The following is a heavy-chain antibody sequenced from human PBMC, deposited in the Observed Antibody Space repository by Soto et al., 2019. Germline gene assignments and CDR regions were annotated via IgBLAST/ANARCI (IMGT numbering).Heavy chain of an antibody. CDR1: GFTFSSYW. CDR2: IKQDGSEK. Sequence: EVQLVESGGGLVQPGGSLRLSCAASGFTFSSYWMSWVRQAPGKGLEWVANIKQDGSEKYYVDSVKGRFTISRDNAKNSLDLQINSLRAEDTAVYYCGREFCGGDCYVFDYWGQGTLVTVSS. V-gene: IGHV3-7*03. J-gene: IGHJ4*02. CDR3: GREFCGGDCYVFDY. D-gene: IGHD2-21*02.